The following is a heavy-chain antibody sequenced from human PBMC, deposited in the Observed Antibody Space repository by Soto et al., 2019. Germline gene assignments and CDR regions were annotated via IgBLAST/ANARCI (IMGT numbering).Heavy chain of an antibody. Sequence: PEGSLRLSCAASGFTFRSYGMHWVRQAPGKGLEWVALIWSDGSNTYYADSVKGRFTVSRDNSKNTLYLQMSSLRAEDTAVYYCARDGGWGSFDYWRQGILVTVSS. D-gene: IGHD3-16*01. J-gene: IGHJ4*02. CDR2: IWSDGSNT. V-gene: IGHV3-33*01. CDR3: ARDGGWGSFDY. CDR1: GFTFRSYG.